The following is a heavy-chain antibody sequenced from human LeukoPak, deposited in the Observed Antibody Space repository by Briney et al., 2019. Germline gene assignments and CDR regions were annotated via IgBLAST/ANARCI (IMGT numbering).Heavy chain of an antibody. CDR2: INPNSGAT. CDR3: ARNPPYCTSTSCYNDY. D-gene: IGHD2-2*02. V-gene: IGHV1-2*02. CDR1: GYTFTIYY. Sequence: ASVKVSCKASGYTFTIYYMHWVRQAPGQGLEWMGWINPNSGATSYAQRFQGRVTMTRDTSISTAYMELSGLTSDDTAVYYCARNPPYCTSTSCYNDYWGQGTLVTVPS. J-gene: IGHJ4*02.